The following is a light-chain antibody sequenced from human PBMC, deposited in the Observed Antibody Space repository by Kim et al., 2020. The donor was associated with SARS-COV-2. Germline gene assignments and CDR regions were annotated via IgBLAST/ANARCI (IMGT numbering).Light chain of an antibody. J-gene: IGKJ5*01. Sequence: PGPRATLSCRARPSISRTYIAWYQQKPGQAPRLLIYGASSRATAIPDRFSGTGSGTDFTLTISRLEPEDFAVYYCQHYGRTPQVTFGQGTRLEIK. CDR1: PSISRTY. CDR3: QHYGRTPQVT. V-gene: IGKV3-20*01. CDR2: GAS.